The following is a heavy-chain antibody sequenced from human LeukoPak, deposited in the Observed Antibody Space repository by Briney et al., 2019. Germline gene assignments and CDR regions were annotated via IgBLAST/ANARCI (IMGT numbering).Heavy chain of an antibody. CDR1: GGSFSGYY. V-gene: IGHV4-34*01. Sequence: SETLSLTCAVYGGSFSGYYWSWIRQPPGKGLEWIGEINHSGSTNYNPSLKSRVTISVDTSKNQFSLKLSSVTAADTAVYYCASQYYYDSSGYSGDYWGQGTLVTVSS. D-gene: IGHD3-22*01. CDR3: ASQYYYDSSGYSGDY. J-gene: IGHJ4*02. CDR2: INHSGST.